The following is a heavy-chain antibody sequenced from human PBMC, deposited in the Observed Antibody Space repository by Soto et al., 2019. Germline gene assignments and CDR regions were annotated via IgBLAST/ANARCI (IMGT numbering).Heavy chain of an antibody. CDR1: GFTFSSYA. Sequence: QVQLVESGGGVVQPGRSLRLSCAASGFTFSSYAMHWVRQAPGKGLEWVAVISYDGSNKYYVDSVKGRFTISRDNSQNTRYLQMNSLRAEDTAVYYCARDLGGMDVWGQGTTVTVSS. CDR2: ISYDGSNK. V-gene: IGHV3-30-3*01. CDR3: ARDLGGMDV. D-gene: IGHD3-16*01. J-gene: IGHJ6*02.